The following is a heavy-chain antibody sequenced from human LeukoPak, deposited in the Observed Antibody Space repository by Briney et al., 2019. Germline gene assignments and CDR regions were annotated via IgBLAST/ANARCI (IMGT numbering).Heavy chain of an antibody. CDR1: GFTFSSYF. D-gene: IGHD5-18*01. CDR2: ISRSGDST. Sequence: GGSLRLSCAASGFTFSSYFMTWVRQAPGKGLEWVSTISRSGDSTYYADSVKGRFTISRDNSKNTLYLQMNSLRAEDTAVYYCAKSLYSYGTFPDYWGQGTLVTVSS. J-gene: IGHJ4*02. V-gene: IGHV3-23*01. CDR3: AKSLYSYGTFPDY.